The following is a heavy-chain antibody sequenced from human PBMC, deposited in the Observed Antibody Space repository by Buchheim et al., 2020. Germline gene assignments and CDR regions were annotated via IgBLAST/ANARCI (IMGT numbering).Heavy chain of an antibody. V-gene: IGHV3-30*18. Sequence: QVQLVESGGGVVQPGRSLRLSCAASGFIFSNFGMHWVRRAPGKGLEWVAVISYDGSVEYYAASVKGRFTISRDNSKNTMWLQMNSLRAEDTAVYYCTKERLVNTGYYYQHWGQGTL. CDR1: GFIFSNFG. J-gene: IGHJ4*02. D-gene: IGHD2/OR15-2a*01. CDR3: TKERLVNTGYYYQH. CDR2: ISYDGSVE.